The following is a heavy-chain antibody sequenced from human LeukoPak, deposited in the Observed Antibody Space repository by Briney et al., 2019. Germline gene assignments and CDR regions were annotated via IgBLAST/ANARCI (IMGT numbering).Heavy chain of an antibody. D-gene: IGHD3-10*01. Sequence: GGSLRLSCAASGFTFSSYAMSWVRQAPGKGLEWVSAISGSGGSTYYADSVKGRFTISRDNSKNTLYLQMNSLRAEDTAVYYCAKRGGYGSGSYPYYFDYWGQGTLVTVSP. CDR1: GFTFSSYA. V-gene: IGHV3-23*01. CDR2: ISGSGGST. J-gene: IGHJ4*02. CDR3: AKRGGYGSGSYPYYFDY.